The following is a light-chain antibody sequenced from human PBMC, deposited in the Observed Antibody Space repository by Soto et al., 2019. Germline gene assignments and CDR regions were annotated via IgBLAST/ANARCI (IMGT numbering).Light chain of an antibody. Sequence: QSVLTQPPSVSGAPGQRVTISCTGGSSNIGAGYDVHWYQQLPGTAPKLLIYGNSNRPSGVPDRFSGSKSGTSASLAITGLQAEDEADYCCQSYDSSLSVVFGGGTKLTVL. CDR1: SSNIGAGYD. V-gene: IGLV1-40*01. CDR2: GNS. J-gene: IGLJ2*01. CDR3: QSYDSSLSVV.